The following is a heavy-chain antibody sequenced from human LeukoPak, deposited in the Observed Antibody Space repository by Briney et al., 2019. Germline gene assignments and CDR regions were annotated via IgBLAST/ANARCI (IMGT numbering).Heavy chain of an antibody. CDR1: GYTFTSYY. CDR3: ARSNNYYESSGYYAKTRRDFDY. D-gene: IGHD3-22*01. V-gene: IGHV1-46*01. Sequence: ASVKVSCKASGYTFTSYYMHWVRQAPGRGLEWMGIINPRGGSTSYAQKFQGRVTMTRATSTSTVYMELSSLRSEDTAVYYCARSNNYYESSGYYAKTRRDFDYWGQGTLVTVSS. CDR2: INPRGGST. J-gene: IGHJ4*02.